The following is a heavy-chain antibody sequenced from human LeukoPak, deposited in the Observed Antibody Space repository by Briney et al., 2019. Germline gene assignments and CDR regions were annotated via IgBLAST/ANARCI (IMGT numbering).Heavy chain of an antibody. CDR1: GGSISNFY. CDR2: IYYSGST. Sequence: SETLSLTCTVSGGSISNFYWSWIRQPPGKGLEWIGYIYYSGSTNYNPSLKSRVTISVDTSKNQFSLKLSSVTAADTAVYYCARGYCSGGSCYSDYFDYWGQGTLVTVSS. CDR3: ARGYCSGGSCYSDYFDY. J-gene: IGHJ4*02. V-gene: IGHV4-59*01. D-gene: IGHD2-15*01.